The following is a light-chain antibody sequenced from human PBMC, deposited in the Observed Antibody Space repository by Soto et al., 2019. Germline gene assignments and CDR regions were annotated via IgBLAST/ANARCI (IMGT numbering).Light chain of an antibody. V-gene: IGLV2-14*01. CDR1: SSDVGFYKY. CDR2: EVT. Sequence: QSALTQPASVSGSPGQSIAISCTGSSSDVGFYKYVSWYQQHPGKVPKLIIYEVTNRPSGVSNRFSGSKSGNTASLTISGLQAEDEADYYCCSYTSSSLYVFGTGTKLTVL. CDR3: CSYTSSSLYV. J-gene: IGLJ1*01.